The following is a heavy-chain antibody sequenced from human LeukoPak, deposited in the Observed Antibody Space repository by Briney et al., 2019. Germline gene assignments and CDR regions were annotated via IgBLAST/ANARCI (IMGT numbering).Heavy chain of an antibody. CDR3: AKSKGYGLVDI. Sequence: PSETLSLSCTVSGGSISTSNYYWGWIRQPPGEGLEWIGNIFYSGSTYYSPSLRSRVTISLDTSRNQFSLKLNSVTAADTAVYYCAKSKGYGLVDIWGQGTMVTVSS. J-gene: IGHJ3*02. V-gene: IGHV4-39*07. D-gene: IGHD3-10*01. CDR2: IFYSGST. CDR1: GGSISTSNYY.